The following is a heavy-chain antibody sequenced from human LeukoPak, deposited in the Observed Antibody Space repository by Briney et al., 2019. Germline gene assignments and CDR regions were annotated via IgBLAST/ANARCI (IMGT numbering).Heavy chain of an antibody. CDR2: INHSGST. J-gene: IGHJ4*02. Sequence: SETLSLTCAVYGGSFSGYYWSWIRQPPGKGLEWIGEINHSGSTNYNPSLKSRVTISVDTSKNQFSLKLSSVTAADTAVYYCAKGRMGRIDYWGQGTLVTVSS. CDR1: GGSFSGYY. CDR3: AKGRMGRIDY. V-gene: IGHV4-34*01.